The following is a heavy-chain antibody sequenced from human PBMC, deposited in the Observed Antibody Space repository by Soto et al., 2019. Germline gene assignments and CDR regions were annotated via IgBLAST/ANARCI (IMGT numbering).Heavy chain of an antibody. D-gene: IGHD3-3*01. CDR3: AIRSAGCPTGSGLYYFDMDV. CDR1: GYSFTSYW. V-gene: IGHV5-10-1*01. J-gene: IGHJ6*02. Sequence: PGESLKISCKGSGYSFTSYWISWVRQMPGKGLEWMGRIDPSDSYTNYSPSFQGHVTISADKSISTAYLQWSSLKASDTAMYYCAIRSAGCPTGSGLYYFDMDVWGQGTTVTVSS. CDR2: IDPSDSYT.